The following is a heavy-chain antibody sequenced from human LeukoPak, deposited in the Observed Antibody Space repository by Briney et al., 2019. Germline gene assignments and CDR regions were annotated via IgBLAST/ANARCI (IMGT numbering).Heavy chain of an antibody. CDR3: GRVVPTGRAFDN. Sequence: SETLSLTCTVSGGSISSHYWSWIRQPPGKGLEWIGYIYYSGSTNYNPSLKSRVTISVDTSKNQFSLKLSSVTAADTAVYFCGRVVPTGRAFDNWGHGTMVTVSS. J-gene: IGHJ3*02. V-gene: IGHV4-59*11. CDR2: IYYSGST. D-gene: IGHD2-21*01. CDR1: GGSISSHY.